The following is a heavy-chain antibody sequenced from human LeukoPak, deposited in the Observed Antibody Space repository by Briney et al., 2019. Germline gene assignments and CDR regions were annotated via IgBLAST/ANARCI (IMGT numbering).Heavy chain of an antibody. CDR1: GFTLGSHD. J-gene: IGHJ4*02. Sequence: GGSLRLSCTASGFTLGSHDMHWVRQIPGQGLEWVAAVSSGFHAFFADSVQGRFTASREDARDSLYLQMNSLRAGDTAVYYCVREARGYHYTYIDYWGQGTLVTVSS. CDR3: VREARGYHYTYIDY. CDR2: VSSGFHA. D-gene: IGHD5-18*01. V-gene: IGHV3-13*01.